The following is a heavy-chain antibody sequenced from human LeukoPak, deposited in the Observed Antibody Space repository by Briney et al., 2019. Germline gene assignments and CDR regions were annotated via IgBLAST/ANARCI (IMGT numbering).Heavy chain of an antibody. CDR2: INQDGSEN. CDR1: GFTFSSHW. J-gene: IGHJ4*02. Sequence: GGSLRLSCAASGFTFSSHWMSWVRQAPGKGLEWVTHINQDGSENYYVDSVKGRFTISRDNSKNTLYLQMNSLRVEDTAVYFCARDPGAFPYFFDSWGQGTLVTVSS. V-gene: IGHV3-7*03. D-gene: IGHD4/OR15-4a*01. CDR3: ARDPGAFPYFFDS.